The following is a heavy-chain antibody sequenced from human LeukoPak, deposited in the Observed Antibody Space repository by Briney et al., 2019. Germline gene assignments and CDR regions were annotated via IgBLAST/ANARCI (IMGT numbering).Heavy chain of an antibody. V-gene: IGHV3-21*01. J-gene: IGHJ5*01. D-gene: IGHD3-10*01. CDR1: GFTFSSYG. CDR2: ISSGTSYI. Sequence: GGSLRLSCAASGFTFSSYGMHWVRQAPGKGLEWVSSISSGTSYIYYADSVKGRFTISRGNAKNSLYLQMNSPRAEDTAVYYCARGVNYHASGSYFRDWFDSWGQGTLVTVSS. CDR3: ARGVNYHASGSYFRDWFDS.